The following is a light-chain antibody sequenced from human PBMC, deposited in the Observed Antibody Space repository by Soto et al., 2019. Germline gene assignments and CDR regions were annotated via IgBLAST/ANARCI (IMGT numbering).Light chain of an antibody. Sequence: DIQMTQSPSSLSASVGDRVTITCQASQHISTYLNWFQQKPGKAPELLIYDASNLVPGVPSRFSGSGSGTDFTFPISSLQPEDIATYYCQQYDDLPPTCGPGTKVDIK. J-gene: IGKJ3*01. CDR3: QQYDDLPPT. CDR1: QHISTY. V-gene: IGKV1-33*01. CDR2: DAS.